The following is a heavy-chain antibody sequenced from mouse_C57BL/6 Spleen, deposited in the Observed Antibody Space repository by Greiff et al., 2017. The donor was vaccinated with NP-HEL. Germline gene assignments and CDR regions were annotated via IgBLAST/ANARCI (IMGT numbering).Heavy chain of an antibody. CDR2: ISYDGSN. D-gene: IGHD3-1*01. J-gene: IGHJ4*01. CDR3: AKGVLGAMDY. V-gene: IGHV3-6*01. Sequence: DVKLQESGPGLVKPSQSLSLTCSVTGYSITSGYYWNWIRQFPGNKLEWMGYISYDGSNNYNPSLKNRISITRDTSKNQFFLKLNSVTTEDTATYYCAKGVLGAMDYWGQGTSVTVSS. CDR1: GYSITSGYY.